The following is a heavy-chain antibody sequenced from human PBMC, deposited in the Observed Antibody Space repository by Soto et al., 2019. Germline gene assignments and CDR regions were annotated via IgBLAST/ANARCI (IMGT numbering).Heavy chain of an antibody. J-gene: IGHJ4*02. CDR3: AKDGYTYAYGPDS. Sequence: QVRLVQSGPEVKKPGASVRVSCKASGYSFTSAGISWVRQAPGQGLECMGWISAYNGYKSFAQKFQGRVTLATDTSTDTAYMTLENLTSNDTAVYFCAKDGYTYAYGPDSWGQGTLVIVSS. CDR1: GYSFTSAG. CDR2: ISAYNGYK. V-gene: IGHV1-18*01. D-gene: IGHD5-18*01.